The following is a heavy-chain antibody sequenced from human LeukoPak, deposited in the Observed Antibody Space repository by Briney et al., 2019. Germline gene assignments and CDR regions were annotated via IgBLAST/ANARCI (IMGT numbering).Heavy chain of an antibody. CDR3: ARGSVVVVPAAIAYYYYGMDV. V-gene: IGHV4-4*02. J-gene: IGHJ6*02. CDR1: GGSLSSSNW. D-gene: IGHD2-2*02. CDR2: IYHSGST. Sequence: PSETLSLTCAVSGGSLSSSNWWSWVRQPPGKGLEWIGEIYHSGSTNYNPSLKSRVTISVDKSKNQFSLKLSSVTAADTAVYYCARGSVVVVPAAIAYYYYGMDVWGQGTTVTVSS.